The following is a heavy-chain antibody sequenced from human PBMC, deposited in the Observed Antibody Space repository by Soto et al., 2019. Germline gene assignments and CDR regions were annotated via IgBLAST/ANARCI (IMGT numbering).Heavy chain of an antibody. CDR2: ISSSSSYI. CDR1: GFTFSSYS. CDR3: ARVGYSSSSRAGYYYYGMDV. V-gene: IGHV3-21*01. D-gene: IGHD6-6*01. Sequence: EVQLVESGGGLVKPGGSLRLSCAASGFTFSSYSMNWVRQAPGKGLEWVSSISSSSSYIYYADSVKGRFTISRDNAKNSLYLQMNSLRAEDTAVYYCARVGYSSSSRAGYYYYGMDVWGQGTTVTVSS. J-gene: IGHJ6*02.